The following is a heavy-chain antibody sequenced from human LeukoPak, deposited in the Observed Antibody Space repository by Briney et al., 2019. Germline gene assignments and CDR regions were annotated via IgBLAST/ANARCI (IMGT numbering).Heavy chain of an antibody. CDR2: ICGGGLST. J-gene: IGHJ6*04. Sequence: GGSLRLSCAASGFTLRRYAMRWVRQAPGKGGEWVSTICGGGLSTAYADSEKGRYTISRDNSKNTVHIQMNSLRADDTAVYYCAVLPPPMIYYYVMDVWGKGTTVTVSS. CDR1: GFTLRRYA. D-gene: IGHD2-2*01. V-gene: IGHV3-23*01. CDR3: AVLPPPMIYYYVMDV.